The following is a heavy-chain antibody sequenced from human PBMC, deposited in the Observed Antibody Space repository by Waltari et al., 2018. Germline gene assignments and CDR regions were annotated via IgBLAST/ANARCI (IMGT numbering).Heavy chain of an antibody. CDR1: GFTFSSYS. CDR2: ISSSSSYI. Sequence: EVQLVESGGGLVKPGGSLRLSCAASGFTFSSYSINWVRQAPGKGLGWVSSISSSSSYIYYSESGKGRCTISRDNAKNSLYLQMNSLRAEDTAVYYCARKAALEYYFDYWGQGTLVTVSS. J-gene: IGHJ4*02. D-gene: IGHD6-13*01. V-gene: IGHV3-21*01. CDR3: ARKAALEYYFDY.